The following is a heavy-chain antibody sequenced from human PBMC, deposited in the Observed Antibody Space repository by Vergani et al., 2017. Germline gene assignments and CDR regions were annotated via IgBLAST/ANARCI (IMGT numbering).Heavy chain of an antibody. CDR3: AKQGGYDFWSGQYYFDF. J-gene: IGHJ4*02. CDR1: GFTFTAHG. Sequence: EVQLVESGGGLVQPGGSLRLSCVASGFTFTAHGLNWVRQAPGKGLEWVSGISVSGRSIYYADSVKGRFTISRDNSKNTLSLQMNSLRAADTAVYYCAKQGGYDFWSGQYYFDFWGQGTLVTVSS. D-gene: IGHD3-3*01. V-gene: IGHV3-23*04. CDR2: ISVSGRSI.